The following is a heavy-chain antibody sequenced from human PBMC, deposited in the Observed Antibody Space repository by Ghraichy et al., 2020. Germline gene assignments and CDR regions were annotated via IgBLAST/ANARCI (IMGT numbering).Heavy chain of an antibody. CDR1: GFTFSSYS. CDR2: MSSSSTI. D-gene: IGHD3-22*01. J-gene: IGHJ4*02. CDR3: ARGRSGYYSALDFDY. Sequence: GGSLRLSCAASGFTFSSYSMNWVRQAPGKGLEWVSYMSSSSTIYYADSVKGRFTISRDNAKNSLYLQMNSLRDEDTAVYYCARGRSGYYSALDFDYWGQGTLVTVSS. V-gene: IGHV3-48*02.